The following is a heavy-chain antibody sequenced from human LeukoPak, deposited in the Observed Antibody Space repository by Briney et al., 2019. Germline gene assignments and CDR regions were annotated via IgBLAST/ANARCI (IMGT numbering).Heavy chain of an antibody. Sequence: PGGSLRLSCAASGFTFSSYWMHWVRQAPGKGLVWVSGINTDGRSTSYADSVKGRFTISRDNAKNTLYLQMNSLRAEDTAVYYCYGANAEHSGQSNLVTVSS. V-gene: IGHV3-74*01. J-gene: IGHJ1*01. CDR3: YGANAEH. CDR1: GFTFSSYW. CDR2: INTDGRST. D-gene: IGHD4-23*01.